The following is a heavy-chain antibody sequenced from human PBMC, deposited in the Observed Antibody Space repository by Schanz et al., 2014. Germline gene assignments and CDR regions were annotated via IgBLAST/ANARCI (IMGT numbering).Heavy chain of an antibody. V-gene: IGHV3-23*01. D-gene: IGHD2-2*01. CDR3: ARDVPINDY. CDR2: ISASGGTT. J-gene: IGHJ4*02. Sequence: EVQLLESGGGLVQPGGSLRLSCAASGFSFSDHAMDWVRQAAGKGLEWVSAISASGGTTYYADSVKGRFTISRDNSKNTLYLQMNSLRAEDTAVYYCARDVPINDYWGQGTPVTVSS. CDR1: GFSFSDHA.